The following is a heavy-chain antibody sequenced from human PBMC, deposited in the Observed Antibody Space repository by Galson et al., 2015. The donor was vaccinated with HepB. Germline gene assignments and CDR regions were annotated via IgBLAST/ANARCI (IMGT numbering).Heavy chain of an antibody. CDR1: GYSFTSYW. J-gene: IGHJ2*01. CDR2: IYPGDSDT. V-gene: IGHV5-51*01. Sequence: QSGAEVKKPGESLEISCKGSGYSFTSYWIGWVRQMPGKGLEWMGIIYPGDSDTRYSPSFQGQVTISADKSISTAYLQWSSLKASDTAMYYCARAIGQQLAKNYWYFDLWGRGTLVTVSS. D-gene: IGHD6-13*01. CDR3: ARAIGQQLAKNYWYFDL.